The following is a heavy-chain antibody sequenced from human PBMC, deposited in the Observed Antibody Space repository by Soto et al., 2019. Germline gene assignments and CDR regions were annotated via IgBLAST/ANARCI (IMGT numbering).Heavy chain of an antibody. J-gene: IGHJ6*02. Sequence: QIQLVESGGGVVQPGRSLRLSCTASGFTFNSYGFNWVRQAPGKGLEWVAVIWYDGNTKYYADSVKGRFTISRDNLRSTVYLQMNSLTAEDTAVYYCARPLVAPVAGPYYYGMDVWGQGTTVTASS. CDR2: IWYDGNTK. D-gene: IGHD6-19*01. CDR1: GFTFNSYG. V-gene: IGHV3-33*01. CDR3: ARPLVAPVAGPYYYGMDV.